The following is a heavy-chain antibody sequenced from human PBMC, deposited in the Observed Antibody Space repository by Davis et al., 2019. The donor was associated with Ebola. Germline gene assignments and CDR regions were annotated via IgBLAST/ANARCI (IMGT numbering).Heavy chain of an antibody. J-gene: IGHJ4*02. D-gene: IGHD3-22*01. V-gene: IGHV3-21*01. Sequence: GGSLRLSCAASGFTFSTYTMTWVRQAPGKGLEWVSSISISSAFIYYADSVKGRFTVSRDNAKNSLSLQMDSLRAEDTAVYYCAREVDSSGYVLWGQGTLVTVSS. CDR2: ISISSAFI. CDR3: AREVDSSGYVL. CDR1: GFTFSTYT.